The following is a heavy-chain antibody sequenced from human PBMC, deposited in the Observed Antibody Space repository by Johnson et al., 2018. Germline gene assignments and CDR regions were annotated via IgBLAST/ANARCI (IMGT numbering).Heavy chain of an antibody. D-gene: IGHD1-26*01. CDR2: ISSSGSTI. V-gene: IGHV3-21*04. CDR1: GFTFSSYS. J-gene: IGHJ6*02. Sequence: VQLVQSGGGLVKPGGSLRLSCAASGFTFSSYSMNWVRQAPGKGLEWVSSISSSGSTIYYADSVKGRFTISRDNAKTSLYLQMNSLRAEDTAVYYCARDEPMVGVGAGSPESGMDVWCQGTTVTVSS. CDR3: ARDEPMVGVGAGSPESGMDV.